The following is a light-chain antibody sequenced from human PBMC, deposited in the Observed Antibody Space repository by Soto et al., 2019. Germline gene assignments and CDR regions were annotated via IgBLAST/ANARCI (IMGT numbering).Light chain of an antibody. CDR2: GAS. CDR1: QSVSSTY. Sequence: EIVLTQSPGTLSLSPGERATISCRASQSVSSTYLAWYQQKPGQAPRLLIYGASRRATGIPDRFSGSGSGTDFTLSISRLEPEDFAVYYCQQYASSFFTFGGGTKVEIK. J-gene: IGKJ4*01. CDR3: QQYASSFFT. V-gene: IGKV3-20*01.